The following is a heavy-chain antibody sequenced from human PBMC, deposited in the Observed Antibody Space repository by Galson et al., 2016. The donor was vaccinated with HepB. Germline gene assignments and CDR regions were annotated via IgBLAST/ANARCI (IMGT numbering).Heavy chain of an antibody. CDR1: GGSISSYY. J-gene: IGHJ5*02. V-gene: IGHV4-59*08. Sequence: ETLSLTCTVSGGSISSYYWSWIRQPPGKGLEWIGHVYYSGNTDYNPSLKSRVTISIHTPKNLFSLRLSSVTAADTSVYYCASPYYYTTGYFYALYSWGQGTLVTVSS. CDR2: VYYSGNT. D-gene: IGHD3-22*01. CDR3: ASPYYYTTGYFYALYS.